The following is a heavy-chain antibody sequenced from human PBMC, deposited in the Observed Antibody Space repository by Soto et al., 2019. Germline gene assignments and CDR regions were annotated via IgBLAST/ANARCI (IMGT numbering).Heavy chain of an antibody. D-gene: IGHD1-26*01. CDR3: ARGPRWELPDYYYGMDV. V-gene: IGHV3-33*01. Sequence: PGGSLRLSCAASGFTFSSYGMHWVRQAPGKGLEWVAVIWYDGSNKYYADSVKGRFTISRDNSKNALYLQMNSLRAEDTAVYYCARGPRWELPDYYYGMDVWGQGTTVTVSS. CDR2: IWYDGSNK. CDR1: GFTFSSYG. J-gene: IGHJ6*02.